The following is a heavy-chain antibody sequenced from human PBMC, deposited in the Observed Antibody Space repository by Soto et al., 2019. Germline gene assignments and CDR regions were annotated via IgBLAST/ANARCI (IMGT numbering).Heavy chain of an antibody. V-gene: IGHV1-69*02. Sequence: QVQLVQSGAEVKKPGSSVKVSCKASGGTFSSYTISWVRQAPGQGLEWMGRIIPILGIANYAQKFQGRVTITADKTTSPDYMELSSLRSADTAVYYCASAGNRHSLNAFDIWGQGTMVTVSS. CDR3: ASAGNRHSLNAFDI. CDR2: IIPILGIA. D-gene: IGHD3-10*01. CDR1: GGTFSSYT. J-gene: IGHJ3*02.